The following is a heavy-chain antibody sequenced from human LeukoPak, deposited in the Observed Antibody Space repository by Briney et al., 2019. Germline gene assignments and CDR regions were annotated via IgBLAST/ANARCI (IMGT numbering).Heavy chain of an antibody. J-gene: IGHJ1*01. CDR1: GGSISSGSYY. CDR2: IYTSGST. D-gene: IGHD3-22*01. CDR3: ARLKYYYDSSGYRAEYFQH. Sequence: PSETLSLTCTVSGGSISSGSYYWSWIRQPAGKGLEWIGRIYTSGSTNYNPSLKSRVTISVDTSENQFSLKLSSVTAADTAVYYCARLKYYYDSSGYRAEYFQHWGQGTLVTVSS. V-gene: IGHV4-61*02.